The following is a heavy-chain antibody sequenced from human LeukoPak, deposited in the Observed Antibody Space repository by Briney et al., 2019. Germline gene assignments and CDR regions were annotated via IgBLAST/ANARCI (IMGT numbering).Heavy chain of an antibody. D-gene: IGHD3-22*01. CDR2: ISGSGDNT. V-gene: IGHV3-23*01. Sequence: PGGSLRLSCAASGFTFSSYAMSWVRQAPGKGLEWVSGISGSGDNTYYADSVKGLFTISRDNSKNTLYVQVNSLGTEDTAAYYCAKGSYYDSSGAFYIDYWGQGTLVTVSS. CDR1: GFTFSSYA. CDR3: AKGSYYDSSGAFYIDY. J-gene: IGHJ4*02.